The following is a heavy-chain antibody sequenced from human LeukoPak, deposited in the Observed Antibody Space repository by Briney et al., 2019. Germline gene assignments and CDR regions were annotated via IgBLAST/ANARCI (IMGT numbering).Heavy chain of an antibody. Sequence: GASVKVSCKASGGTFSSYAISWVRQAPGQELEWMGRIIPIFGTANYAQKFQGRVTITTDESTSTAYMELSSLRSEDTAVYYCARGVAGDYYYYYMDVWGKGTTVTVSS. CDR2: IIPIFGTA. J-gene: IGHJ6*03. V-gene: IGHV1-69*05. CDR1: GGTFSSYA. CDR3: ARGVAGDYYYYYMDV. D-gene: IGHD6-19*01.